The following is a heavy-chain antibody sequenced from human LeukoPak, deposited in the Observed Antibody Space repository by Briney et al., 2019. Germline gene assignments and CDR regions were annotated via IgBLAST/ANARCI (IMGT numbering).Heavy chain of an antibody. Sequence: GGSLRLSCAASGFTVSSNYMSWVRQAPGKGLEWGSVIYSGGSTYYADSVKGRFTISRDNSKNTLYLQMNSLRAEDTAVYYCARGGSSSGRDFDYWGQGTLVTVSS. D-gene: IGHD6-6*01. CDR1: GFTVSSNY. J-gene: IGHJ4*02. CDR3: ARGGSSSGRDFDY. CDR2: IYSGGST. V-gene: IGHV3-53*01.